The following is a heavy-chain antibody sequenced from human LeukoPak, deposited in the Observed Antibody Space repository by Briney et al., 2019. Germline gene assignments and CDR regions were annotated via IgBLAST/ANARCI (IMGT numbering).Heavy chain of an antibody. D-gene: IGHD3-10*01. J-gene: IGHJ3*02. CDR3: ARESGPYGSGAFDI. CDR2: IIPIFGTA. Sequence: SVKVSCKASGGTFSSYAISWVRQAPGQGLEWMGGIIPIFGTANYAQKFQGRVTITAAESTSTAYMELSSLRSEDTAVYYCARESGPYGSGAFDIWGQGTMVTVSS. CDR1: GGTFSSYA. V-gene: IGHV1-69*13.